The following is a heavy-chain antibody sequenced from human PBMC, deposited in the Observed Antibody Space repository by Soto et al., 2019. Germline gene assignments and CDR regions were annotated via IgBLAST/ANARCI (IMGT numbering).Heavy chain of an antibody. CDR1: GFTFSSYG. D-gene: IGHD6-19*01. Sequence: GGSLRLSCAASGFTFSSYGMHWVRQAPGKGLEWVAVIWYDGSNKYYADSVKGRFTISRDNSKNTLYLQMNSLRAEDTAVYYCARDSRAGTPYMDVWGKGTTVTVFS. CDR3: ARDSRAGTPYMDV. J-gene: IGHJ6*03. V-gene: IGHV3-33*01. CDR2: IWYDGSNK.